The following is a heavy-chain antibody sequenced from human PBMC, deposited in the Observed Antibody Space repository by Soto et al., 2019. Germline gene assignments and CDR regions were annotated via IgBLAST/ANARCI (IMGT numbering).Heavy chain of an antibody. CDR1: GFTVSNNY. D-gene: IGHD3-10*01. Sequence: EVQLVESGGGLIQPGGSLRLSCAVSGFTVSNNYMSWVRQAPGKGLEGVSVIYSGDYTAYGDSVKGRFTISRDNSKNTISLKRKSWGPADPAVFFWATPGGGGGYWGQGTLVTVSS. J-gene: IGHJ4*02. CDR3: ATPGGGGGY. CDR2: IYSGDYT. V-gene: IGHV3-53*01.